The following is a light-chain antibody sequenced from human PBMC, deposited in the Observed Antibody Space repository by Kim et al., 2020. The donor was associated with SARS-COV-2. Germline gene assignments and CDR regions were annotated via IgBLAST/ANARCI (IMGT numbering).Light chain of an antibody. V-gene: IGKV4-1*01. CDR1: QSLLYSANNKNY. CDR3: QQYYSSPLT. J-gene: IGKJ4*01. Sequence: ATSNCKSSQSLLYSANNKNYLAWYQQKPGQPPKLLTHWASTRESGVPDRFSGSGSGTDFTLTISSLQAEDVAVYYCQQYYSSPLTFGGGTKVDIK. CDR2: WAS.